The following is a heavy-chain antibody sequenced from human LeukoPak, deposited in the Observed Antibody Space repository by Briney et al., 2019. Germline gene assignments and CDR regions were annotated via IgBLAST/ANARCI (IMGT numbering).Heavy chain of an antibody. J-gene: IGHJ4*02. CDR1: GFTFSSYE. CDR3: AISGLGFGEFRGLDY. Sequence: AGGSLRLSCAASGFTFSSYEMNWVRQAPGKGLEWVSYISSGGSTVHYADSVKGRFTISRDNAKNSLYLQMNSLRAEDTAVYYCAISGLGFGEFRGLDYWGQGTLVTVSS. D-gene: IGHD3-10*01. V-gene: IGHV3-48*03. CDR2: ISSGGSTV.